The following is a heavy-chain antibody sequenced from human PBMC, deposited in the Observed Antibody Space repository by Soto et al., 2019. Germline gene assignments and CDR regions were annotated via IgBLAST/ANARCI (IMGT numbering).Heavy chain of an antibody. CDR3: ARAILGDYDILTGYATTIYYYYGMDV. CDR2: IIPIFGTA. J-gene: IGHJ6*02. Sequence: SVKVSCKASGGTFSSYAISWVRQAPGQGLEWMGGIIPIFGTANYAQKFQGRVTITADESTSTAYMELSSLRSEDTAVYYCARAILGDYDILTGYATTIYYYYGMDVWGQGTTVTVSS. CDR1: GGTFSSYA. D-gene: IGHD3-9*01. V-gene: IGHV1-69*13.